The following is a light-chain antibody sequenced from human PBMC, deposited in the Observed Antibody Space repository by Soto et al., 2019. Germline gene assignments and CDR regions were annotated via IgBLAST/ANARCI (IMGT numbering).Light chain of an antibody. CDR3: SSYTSSTSVL. CDR2: EVS. Sequence: QSALTQPASVSGSPGQSITISCTGTSSDVGGYNHVSWYQQHPGKAPKLMISEVSNRPSGVSNRFSGSKSGNTASLTISGLQAEDEADYYCSSYTSSTSVLFGGGTKLTVL. J-gene: IGLJ2*01. CDR1: SSDVGGYNH. V-gene: IGLV2-14*01.